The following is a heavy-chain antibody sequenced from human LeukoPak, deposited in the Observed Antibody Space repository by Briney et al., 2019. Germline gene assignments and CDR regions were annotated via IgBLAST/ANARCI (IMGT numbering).Heavy chain of an antibody. CDR2: INHSGST. CDR3: ARDRPISLVISRGDDYYMDV. D-gene: IGHD3-9*01. V-gene: IGHV4-34*01. Sequence: PSETLSLTCAVYGGSFSGYYWSWIRQPPGKGLEWIGEINHSGSTNYNPSLKSRVTISVDTSKNQFSLKLSSVTAADTAVYYCARDRPISLVISRGDDYYMDVWGKGTTVTVSS. CDR1: GGSFSGYY. J-gene: IGHJ6*03.